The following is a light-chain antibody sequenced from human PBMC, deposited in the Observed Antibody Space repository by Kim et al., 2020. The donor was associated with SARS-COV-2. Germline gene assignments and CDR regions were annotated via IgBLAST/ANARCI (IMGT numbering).Light chain of an antibody. CDR2: DVR. Sequence: QSITISCTGTSDDVGTYNYVSWYQQHPGKAPKLMISDVRDRPSGVSVRFSGSKSGNTASLTISGLQAEDEAEYSCSSYTSTSRLIFGGGTQLTVL. CDR1: SDDVGTYNY. V-gene: IGLV2-14*04. J-gene: IGLJ2*01. CDR3: SSYTSTSRLI.